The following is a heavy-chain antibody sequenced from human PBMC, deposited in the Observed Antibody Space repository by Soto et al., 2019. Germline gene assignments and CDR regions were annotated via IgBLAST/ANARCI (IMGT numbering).Heavy chain of an antibody. J-gene: IGHJ4*02. D-gene: IGHD5-18*01. CDR3: ARGAYTYGSPLDY. V-gene: IGHV6-1*01. Sequence: SQTLSLTCAISGGSVSSNRATWNWIRQSPSRGLEWLGRTYYRSKWYNEYAVSVQSRITITPDTSKNQFSLQLNSVTPEDTAAYYCARGAYTYGSPLDYWGQGPLVTVSS. CDR1: GGSVSSNRAT. CDR2: TYYRSKWYN.